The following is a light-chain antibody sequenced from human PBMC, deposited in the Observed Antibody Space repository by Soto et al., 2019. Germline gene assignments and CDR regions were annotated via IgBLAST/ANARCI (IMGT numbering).Light chain of an antibody. V-gene: IGKV3-20*01. CDR1: QSVSSY. J-gene: IGKJ1*01. CDR2: DAS. CDR3: QQYGTSPRT. Sequence: EIVLTQSPATLSLSPGERATLSCRASQSVSSYLAWYQQKPGQAPRLLIYDASSRATDIPDRFSGSGSETDFTLTISRLEPEDFAVYYCQQYGTSPRTFGQGTKVEIK.